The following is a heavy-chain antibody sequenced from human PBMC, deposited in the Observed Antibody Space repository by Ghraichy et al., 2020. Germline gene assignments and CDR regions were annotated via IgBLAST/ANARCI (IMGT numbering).Heavy chain of an antibody. Sequence: SVKVSCKASGGTFSSYAISWVRQAPGQGLEWMGGIIPIFGTANYAQKFQGRVTITADESTSTAYMELSSLRSEDTAVYYCAREELTGTPASYFDYWGQGTLVTVSS. CDR1: GGTFSSYA. J-gene: IGHJ4*02. D-gene: IGHD1/OR15-1a*01. V-gene: IGHV1-69*13. CDR3: AREELTGTPASYFDY. CDR2: IIPIFGTA.